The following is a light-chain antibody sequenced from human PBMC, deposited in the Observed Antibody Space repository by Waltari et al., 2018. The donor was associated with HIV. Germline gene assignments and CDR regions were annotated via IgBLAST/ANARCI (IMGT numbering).Light chain of an antibody. Sequence: QSALTQPPSASGSLGQSVTISCTGSSSYLGAYDYASWFQQHPRSAPKLLLYEVTRRPSTVSDRFSGSRSGSTAFLTVAGLQPDDEATYFCSSYGDSLRVLFGGGTNVTVL. CDR2: EVT. V-gene: IGLV2-8*01. CDR3: SSYGDSLRVL. J-gene: IGLJ3*02. CDR1: SSYLGAYDY.